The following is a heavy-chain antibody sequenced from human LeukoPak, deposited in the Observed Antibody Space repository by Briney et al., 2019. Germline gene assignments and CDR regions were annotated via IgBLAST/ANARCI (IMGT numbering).Heavy chain of an antibody. CDR2: IYHSGST. Sequence: SETLSLTCAVYGGSISSGGYSWSWLRQPPGKGVEWIGYIYHSGSTYYNPSLKSRVPISVDRSKNQFSLKLTSVTAADTAVYYCARGRYDYVWGSYRYPHYYGMDVWGQGTTVTVSS. CDR1: GGSISSGGYS. CDR3: ARGRYDYVWGSYRYPHYYGMDV. D-gene: IGHD3-16*02. V-gene: IGHV4-30-2*01. J-gene: IGHJ6*02.